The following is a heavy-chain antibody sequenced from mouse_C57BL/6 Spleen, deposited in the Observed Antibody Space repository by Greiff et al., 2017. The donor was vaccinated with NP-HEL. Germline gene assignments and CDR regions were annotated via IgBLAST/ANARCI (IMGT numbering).Heavy chain of an antibody. Sequence: EVKVVESGGGLVKPGGSLKLSCAASGFTFSDYGMHWVRQAPEKGLEWVAYISSGSSTIYYADTVKGRFTISRDNAKNTLFLQMTSLRSEDTAMYYCARPGIYYDYDEGFAYWGQGTLVTVSA. CDR2: ISSGSSTI. D-gene: IGHD2-4*01. CDR3: ARPGIYYDYDEGFAY. J-gene: IGHJ3*01. V-gene: IGHV5-17*01. CDR1: GFTFSDYG.